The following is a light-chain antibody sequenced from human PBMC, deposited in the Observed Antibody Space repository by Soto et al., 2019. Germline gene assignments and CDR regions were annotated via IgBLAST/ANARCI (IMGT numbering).Light chain of an antibody. V-gene: IGLV2-14*03. Sequence: QSVLTQPPSASGSPGQSVTISCTGTSGDVGAYNYVSWYQHHPGKAPKLMIYDVSNRPSGVSNRFSGSKSGNTASLTISGLQAEDEADYYCCSYTTSNTRQIVFGTGTKVTVL. J-gene: IGLJ1*01. CDR1: SGDVGAYNY. CDR3: CSYTTSNTRQIV. CDR2: DVS.